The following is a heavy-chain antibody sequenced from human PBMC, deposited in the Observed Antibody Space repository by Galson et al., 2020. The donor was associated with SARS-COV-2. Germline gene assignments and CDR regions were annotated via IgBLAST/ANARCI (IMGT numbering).Heavy chain of an antibody. CDR1: GGSFSGYY. Sequence: SETLSLTCAVYGGSFSGYYWSWIRQPPGKGLEWIGEINHSGSTNYNPSLQSRVTISVDTSKNQFSLTLSSVTAADTAVYYCASGRYSSGWDVGKYCFDYGGRGTLVTFSS. CDR2: INHSGST. J-gene: IGHJ4*02. CDR3: ASGRYSSGWDVGKYCFDY. V-gene: IGHV4-34*01. D-gene: IGHD6-19*01.